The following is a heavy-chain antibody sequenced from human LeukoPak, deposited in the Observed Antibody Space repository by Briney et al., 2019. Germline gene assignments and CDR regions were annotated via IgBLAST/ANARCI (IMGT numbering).Heavy chain of an antibody. CDR1: GGSITNYH. J-gene: IGHJ4*02. CDR2: IYSSGST. V-gene: IGHV4-4*07. CDR3: ARDRGAFEY. D-gene: IGHD1-26*01. Sequence: SETLSLTCTVSGGSITNYHWSWIRQPAGKGLEWIGRIYSSGSTNYNPSLKSPVTMSVDTSKNHFSLKLRSVTAADTAVYYCARDRGAFEYWGQGTLVTVSS.